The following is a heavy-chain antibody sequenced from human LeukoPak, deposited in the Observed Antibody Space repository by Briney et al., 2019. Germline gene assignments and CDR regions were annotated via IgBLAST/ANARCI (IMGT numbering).Heavy chain of an antibody. CDR2: ISSSSGTI. Sequence: PGGSLRLSCAASGFTFSSYSMNWVRQAPGKGLEWVSYISSSSGTIYYADSVKGRFTISRDNAENPLYLQMSSLRAEDTAVYYCARGGLRGDYWGQGTLVTVSS. CDR3: ARGGLRGDY. CDR1: GFTFSSYS. D-gene: IGHD4-17*01. V-gene: IGHV3-48*01. J-gene: IGHJ4*02.